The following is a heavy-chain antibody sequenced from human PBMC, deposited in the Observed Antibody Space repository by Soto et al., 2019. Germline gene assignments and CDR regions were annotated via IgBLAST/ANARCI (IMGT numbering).Heavy chain of an antibody. J-gene: IGHJ6*04. V-gene: IGHV3-66*01. Sequence: EVQLVESGGGLVQPGGSLRLSCAASGFSVSSKYMSWVRQAPGKGLEWVSLIHSGGTTYYAGSVKGRCTISRDYSENTLFIQMNSLRVEDTAVYSCTRDGVHFNGDRSYGVPMDVWGKGTTVTVSA. CDR1: GFSVSSKY. D-gene: IGHD2-8*01. CDR2: IHSGGTT. CDR3: TRDGVHFNGDRSYGVPMDV.